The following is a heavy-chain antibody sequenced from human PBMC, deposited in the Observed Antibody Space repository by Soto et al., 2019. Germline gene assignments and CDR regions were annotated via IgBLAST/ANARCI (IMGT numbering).Heavy chain of an antibody. CDR1: GYTFTNYG. D-gene: IGHD3-9*01. Sequence: ALVKVSCKASGYTFTNYGISWVRQAPGQGLEWMRWISPYNGNTNYAQKRQGRVTMTTDTSTSTAYMELRSLRSDDTAVYYCARKGDISTGYYSSPRPYYMDVWGKGTTDTVSS. J-gene: IGHJ6*03. CDR2: ISPYNGNT. CDR3: ARKGDISTGYYSSPRPYYMDV. V-gene: IGHV1-18*01.